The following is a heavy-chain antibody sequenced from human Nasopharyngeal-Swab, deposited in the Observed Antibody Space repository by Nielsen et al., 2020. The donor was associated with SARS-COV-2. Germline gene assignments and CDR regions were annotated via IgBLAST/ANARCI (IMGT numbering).Heavy chain of an antibody. V-gene: IGHV3-49*04. Sequence: GESLKISYTASGFTFGDYAMSWVRQAPGKGLEWVGFIRSKAYGGTTEYAASVKGRFTISRDDSKSIAYLQMNSLKTEDTAVYYCTRDDFWSGYYPYWGQGTLVTVSS. CDR3: TRDDFWSGYYPY. D-gene: IGHD3-3*01. J-gene: IGHJ4*02. CDR2: IRSKAYGGTT. CDR1: GFTFGDYA.